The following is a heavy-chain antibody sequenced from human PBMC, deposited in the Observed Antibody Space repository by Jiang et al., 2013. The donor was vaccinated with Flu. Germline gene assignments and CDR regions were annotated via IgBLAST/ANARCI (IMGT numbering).Heavy chain of an antibody. CDR3: ARLLMVRGVNSLGNWFDP. J-gene: IGHJ5*02. V-gene: IGHV4-59*08. Sequence: LLKPSETLSLTCTVSGGSISSYYWSWIRQPPGKGLEWIGYIYYSGSTNYNPSLKSRVTISVDTSKNQFSLKLSSVTAADTAVYYCARLLMVRGVNSLGNWFDPWGQGTLVTVSS. D-gene: IGHD3-10*01. CDR1: GGSISSYY. CDR2: IYYSGST.